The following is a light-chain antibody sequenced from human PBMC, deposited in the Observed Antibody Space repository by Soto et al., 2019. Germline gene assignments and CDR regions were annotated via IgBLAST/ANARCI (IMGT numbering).Light chain of an antibody. V-gene: IGLV2-8*01. CDR3: SSYAGSNNFV. Sequence: QSVLTQHPSASGSPGQSVTISCTGTSSDVGGYNYVSWYQQHPGKAPKLMIYEVSKRPSGVPDRFSGSKSGNTASLTVSGLQADYEADYYCSSYAGSNNFVFGGGTKLTVL. J-gene: IGLJ2*01. CDR2: EVS. CDR1: SSDVGGYNY.